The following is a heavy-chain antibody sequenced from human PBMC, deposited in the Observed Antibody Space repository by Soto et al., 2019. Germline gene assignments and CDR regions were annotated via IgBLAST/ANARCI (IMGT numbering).Heavy chain of an antibody. CDR3: ARGASHYGDYGGVDY. D-gene: IGHD4-17*01. Sequence: QVQLVQSGAEVKKPGASVKVSCKASGYTFTGDYIHWVRQAPGQGPEWMGWVNPNSGGTNYAQKFQGMVTMTRDTSISTAYMELTRLTSDDTAVYYCARGASHYGDYGGVDYWGQGTLVTVSS. CDR1: GYTFTGDY. V-gene: IGHV1-2*02. J-gene: IGHJ4*02. CDR2: VNPNSGGT.